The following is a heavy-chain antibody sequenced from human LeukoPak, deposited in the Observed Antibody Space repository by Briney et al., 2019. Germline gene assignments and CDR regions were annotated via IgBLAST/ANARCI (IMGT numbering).Heavy chain of an antibody. CDR1: GYTFTSYY. J-gene: IGHJ4*02. CDR2: INPNSGGT. V-gene: IGHV1-2*02. D-gene: IGHD2-2*01. CDR3: ARAFTVVVPAALDY. Sequence: ASVKVSCKASGYTFTSYYMHWVRQAPGQGLEWMGWINPNSGGTNYAQKFQGRVTMTRDTSISTAYMELSRLRSDDTAVYYCARAFTVVVPAALDYWGQGTLVTVSS.